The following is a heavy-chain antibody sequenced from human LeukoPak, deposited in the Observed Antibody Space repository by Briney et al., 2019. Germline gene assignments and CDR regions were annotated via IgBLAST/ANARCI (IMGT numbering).Heavy chain of an antibody. J-gene: IGHJ4*02. CDR1: GFTFSSYA. CDR2: ISYDGSNE. Sequence: GGSLRLSCAASGFTFSSYAMHWVRQAPGKGLEWVAFISYDGSNEHYADSVKGRFTISRDNSKNTLYLQMNSLRAEDTAVYYCARAVVGTPDYWGQGTLATVSS. D-gene: IGHD4-23*01. V-gene: IGHV3-30-3*01. CDR3: ARAVVGTPDY.